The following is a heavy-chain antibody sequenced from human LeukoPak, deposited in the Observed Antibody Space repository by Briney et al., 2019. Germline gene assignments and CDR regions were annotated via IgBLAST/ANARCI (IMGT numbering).Heavy chain of an antibody. CDR3: AKSVQSLLALDP. CDR2: IWSDGSEN. CDR1: GFTFSSYG. D-gene: IGHD3-3*02. Sequence: HPGRSLRLSCTASGFTFSSYGMHWVRQAPGKGLEWVALIWSDGSENYYADSVEGRFTISRDNSKNTLFLQMNSLRAEDTAVYYCAKSVQSLLALDPWGQGTLVTVSS. V-gene: IGHV3-33*06. J-gene: IGHJ5*02.